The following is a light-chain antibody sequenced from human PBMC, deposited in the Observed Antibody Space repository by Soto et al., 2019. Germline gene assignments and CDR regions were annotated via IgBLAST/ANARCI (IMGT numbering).Light chain of an antibody. Sequence: SYELTQPSSVSVSPGQTARITCSGEVLAKKYGRWFQQKSGQAPVVVIYKDTERPSEIPARFSGSSSGTTVTLTISGAQFEDEADYYCYSAADNTVGIFGGGTQLTVL. CDR3: YSAADNTVGI. V-gene: IGLV3-27*01. CDR1: VLAKKY. J-gene: IGLJ2*01. CDR2: KDT.